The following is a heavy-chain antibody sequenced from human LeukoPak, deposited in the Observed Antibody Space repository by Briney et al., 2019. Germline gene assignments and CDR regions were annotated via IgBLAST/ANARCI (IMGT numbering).Heavy chain of an antibody. V-gene: IGHV3-48*03. D-gene: IGHD2-15*01. Sequence: GGSLRLSCAASGFTFSSYEMNWVRQAPGKGLEWVAHISRSGTALYYADSVKGRFTISRDNARNSLDLQMNSLRAEDTAVYYCAKWSELPYFDYWGQGAPVTVSS. CDR3: AKWSELPYFDY. J-gene: IGHJ4*02. CDR1: GFTFSSYE. CDR2: ISRSGTAL.